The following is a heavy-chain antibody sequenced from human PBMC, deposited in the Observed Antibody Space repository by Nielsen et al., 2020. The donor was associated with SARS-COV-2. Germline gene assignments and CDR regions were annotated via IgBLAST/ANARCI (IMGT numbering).Heavy chain of an antibody. J-gene: IGHJ4*02. CDR2: ISYEGSKQ. D-gene: IGHD2-21*01. V-gene: IGHV3-30*03. CDR1: GFSFNNYG. CDR3: ARDGSHCGGDCYDY. Sequence: GGSLRLSCAASGFSFNNYGMHWVRQAPGKGLEWVAYISYEGSKQYYADSVKGRFTISRDNSKNTLYLQMNSLRAEDTAVYYCARDGSHCGGDCYDYWGQGNLVTVSS.